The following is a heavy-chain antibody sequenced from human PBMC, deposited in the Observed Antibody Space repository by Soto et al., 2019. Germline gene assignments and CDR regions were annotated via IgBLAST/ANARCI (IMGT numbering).Heavy chain of an antibody. D-gene: IGHD1-1*01. J-gene: IGHJ4*02. CDR1: GFTVSSNY. CDR3: ARVRSRAGFDY. Sequence: ESGGGLVQPGGSLRLSCAASGFTVSSNYMSWVRQAPGKGLEWVSVIYSGGSTYYADSVKGRFTISRDNSKNTLYLQMNSLRAEDTAVYYCARVRSRAGFDYWGQGTLVTVSS. V-gene: IGHV3-66*01. CDR2: IYSGGST.